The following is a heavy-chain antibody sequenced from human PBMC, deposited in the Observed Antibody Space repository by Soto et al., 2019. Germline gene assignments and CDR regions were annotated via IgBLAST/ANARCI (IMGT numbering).Heavy chain of an antibody. CDR2: VYHTGRT. D-gene: IGHD3-3*01. CDR1: GGSFKSGSYS. Sequence: SETLSLTCTVSGGSFKSGSYSWSWIRQPPGKGLEWIGYVYHTGRTSYNPSLKSRVSISMDTSKNQFSLNLDSVTAADTAVYFCARDFAYFDSWGRGTLVTVSS. J-gene: IGHJ4*02. CDR3: ARDFAYFDS. V-gene: IGHV4-61*01.